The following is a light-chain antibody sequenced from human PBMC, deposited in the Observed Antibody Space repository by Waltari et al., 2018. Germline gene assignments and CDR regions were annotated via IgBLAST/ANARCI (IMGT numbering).Light chain of an antibody. CDR3: QQYYTTPFT. V-gene: IGKV1-12*01. J-gene: IGKJ3*01. CDR2: DAS. CDR1: QGIASR. Sequence: DIQMTQSPSSVSASVGDRVTLTRRASQGIASRLAWYQQKPGKAPKLLIYDASSLHSGVPSRFSGSGSGTDFTLTISSLQAEDVAVYYCQQYYTTPFTFGPGTKVDIK.